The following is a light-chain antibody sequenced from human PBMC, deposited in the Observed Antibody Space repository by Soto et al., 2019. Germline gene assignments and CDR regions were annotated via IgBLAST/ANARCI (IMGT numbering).Light chain of an antibody. CDR3: QQYNYWPPIT. CDR2: AAS. CDR1: QSVSSN. J-gene: IGKJ5*01. V-gene: IGKV3-15*01. Sequence: EIVMTQSPTTLSVSPGERVTLSCSASQSVSSNLAWFQQKPGQAPRLLIYAASTRVTGIPARFSGSGSGTEFTLTISSLQSEDSAVYYCQQYNYWPPITFGQGTRLEI.